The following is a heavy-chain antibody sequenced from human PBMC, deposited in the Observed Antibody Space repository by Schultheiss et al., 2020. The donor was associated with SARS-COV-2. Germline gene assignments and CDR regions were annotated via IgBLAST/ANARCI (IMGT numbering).Heavy chain of an antibody. CDR2: IYYSGST. D-gene: IGHD2-15*01. Sequence: SETLSLTCTVSGGSISSGGYYWSWIRQHPGKGLEWIGYIYYSGSTNYNPSLKSRVTMSVDTSKNQFSLKLSSVTAADTAVYYCARWALVAATDDAFDIWGQGTMVTVSS. V-gene: IGHV4-61*08. J-gene: IGHJ3*02. CDR3: ARWALVAATDDAFDI. CDR1: GGSISSGGYY.